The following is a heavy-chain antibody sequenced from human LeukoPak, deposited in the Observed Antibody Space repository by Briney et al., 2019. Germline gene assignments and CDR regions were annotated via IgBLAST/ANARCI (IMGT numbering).Heavy chain of an antibody. CDR1: GFTFSSFG. J-gene: IGHJ4*02. CDR3: AQDLYGS. D-gene: IGHD3-10*01. Sequence: AGGSLRLSCAASGFTFSSFGMHWVRQAPGKGLEWVAVISYDGSIKYYADSVKGRFTISRDNSKNTLYLQMNSLRVEDTAVYYCAQDLYGSGGQGTLVIVSS. V-gene: IGHV3-30*18. CDR2: ISYDGSIK.